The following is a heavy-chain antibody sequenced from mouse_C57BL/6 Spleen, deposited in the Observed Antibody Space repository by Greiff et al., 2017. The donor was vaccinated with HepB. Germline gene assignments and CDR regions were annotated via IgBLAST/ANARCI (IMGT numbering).Heavy chain of an antibody. V-gene: IGHV1-50*01. D-gene: IGHD2-1*01. CDR2: IDPSDSYT. CDR1: GYTFTSYW. CDR3: ARGNYAFDY. J-gene: IGHJ2*01. Sequence: QVQLQQPGAELVKPGASVKLSCKASGYTFTSYWMQWVKQRPGQGLEWIGEIDPSDSYTNYNQKFKGKSTLTVDKSSSTAYMQLSSLTSEDSAVYYCARGNYAFDYWGQGTTLTVSS.